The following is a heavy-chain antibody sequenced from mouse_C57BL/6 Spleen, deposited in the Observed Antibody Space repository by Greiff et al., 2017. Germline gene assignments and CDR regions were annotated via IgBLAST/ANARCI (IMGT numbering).Heavy chain of an antibody. D-gene: IGHD4-1*01. CDR3: AVTGTEAMDY. Sequence: QVQLQQPGAELVKPGASVKLSCKASGYTFTSYWMQWVKQRPGQGLEWIGEIDPSDSYTNYNQKFKGKATLTVDTSSSTAYTQLSSLTSEDSAVYDWAVTGTEAMDYWGQGTSVTVSS. CDR2: IDPSDSYT. V-gene: IGHV1-50*01. J-gene: IGHJ4*01. CDR1: GYTFTSYW.